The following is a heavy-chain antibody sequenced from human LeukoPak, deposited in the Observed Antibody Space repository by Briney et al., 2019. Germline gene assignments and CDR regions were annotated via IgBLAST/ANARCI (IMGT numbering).Heavy chain of an antibody. CDR2: ISGSGGST. V-gene: IGHV3-23*01. D-gene: IGHD6-19*01. CDR1: GFTFSSYG. CDR3: AKGARSVWCQSDY. J-gene: IGHJ4*02. Sequence: GGSLRLSCASSGFTFSSYGMSWVRQAPWKGLEGVSPISGSGGSTYYADSVQGRLTLSIDKANNTLYMQMNSLRAEDTAVYYCAKGARSVWCQSDYWVQGTLVTVPS.